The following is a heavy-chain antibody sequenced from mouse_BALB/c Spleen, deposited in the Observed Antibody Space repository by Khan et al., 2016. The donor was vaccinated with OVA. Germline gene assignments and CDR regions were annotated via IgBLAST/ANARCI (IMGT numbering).Heavy chain of an antibody. CDR3: ARHEDGNDGYYDYAMDY. CDR2: VYPGSGSI. Sequence: QVQLQQSGAELVKPGASVKLSCRASGYTFTEYIIHWVKQRSGQGLEWIGWVYPGSGSINYNEKFRDKATLTADKYSSTVYMELSRLTSEDSAVYFCARHEDGNDGYYDYAMDYWGQGTSVTVSS. V-gene: IGHV1-62-2*01. CDR1: GYTFTEYI. D-gene: IGHD2-3*01. J-gene: IGHJ4*01.